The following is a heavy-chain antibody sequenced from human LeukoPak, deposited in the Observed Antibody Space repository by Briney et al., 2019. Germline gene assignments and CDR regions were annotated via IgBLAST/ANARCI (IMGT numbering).Heavy chain of an antibody. CDR3: AKMRYYGSGAPYYFDY. V-gene: IGHV3-30*18. D-gene: IGHD3-10*01. CDR1: GFTFSSYG. Sequence: PGGSLRPSCAASGFTFSSYGMHWVRQAPGKGLEWVAVISYDGSNKYYADSVKGRFTISRDNSKNTLYLQMNSLRAEDTAVYYCAKMRYYGSGAPYYFDYWGQGTLVTVSS. CDR2: ISYDGSNK. J-gene: IGHJ4*02.